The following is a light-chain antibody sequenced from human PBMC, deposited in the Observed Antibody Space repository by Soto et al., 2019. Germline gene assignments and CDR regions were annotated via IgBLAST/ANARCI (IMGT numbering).Light chain of an antibody. V-gene: IGKV3-11*01. J-gene: IGKJ2*02. CDR3: QQRAKWPST. CDR2: DAY. CDR1: QSVYRY. Sequence: VVCPQAPRTLCFTQLERAILSDRASQSVYRYVAWYQQKVGQAPRLLIYDAYSRATGVGARFTGSGSATDFSLTITSLEPEDFAVYYCQQRAKWPSTFVLGT.